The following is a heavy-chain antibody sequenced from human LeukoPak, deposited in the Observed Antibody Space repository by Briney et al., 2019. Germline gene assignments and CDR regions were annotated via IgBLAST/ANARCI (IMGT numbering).Heavy chain of an antibody. CDR2: IWYDGSNK. J-gene: IGHJ4*02. D-gene: IGHD3-10*01. Sequence: GGSMRISCAASGFTFSSYGRNWVRQAPGKGLEWGAVIWYDGSNKYYAGSVKGRFTISRDNSKNTLYLQMNSLRAEDTAVYYCARDSGSGSYYKGFDYWGQGTLVTVSS. CDR3: ARDSGSGSYYKGFDY. CDR1: GFTFSSYG. V-gene: IGHV3-33*01.